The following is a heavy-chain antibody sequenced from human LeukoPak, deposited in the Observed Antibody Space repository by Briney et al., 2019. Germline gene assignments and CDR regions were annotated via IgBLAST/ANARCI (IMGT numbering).Heavy chain of an antibody. CDR3: AKWGDYDVLTGYYVPDY. CDR2: ILGSGGST. J-gene: IGHJ4*02. Sequence: PGGSLRLSCAASGLIFSNYAMSWVRQAPGKGLEWVSAILGSGGSTYYADSVKGRFTVSRDNSKSTLYLQMNSLRAEDTALYYCAKWGDYDVLTGYYVPDYWGQGTLVTVSS. D-gene: IGHD3-9*01. V-gene: IGHV3-23*01. CDR1: GLIFSNYA.